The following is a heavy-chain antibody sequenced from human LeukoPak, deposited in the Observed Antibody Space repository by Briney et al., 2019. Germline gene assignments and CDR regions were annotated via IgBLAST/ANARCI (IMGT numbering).Heavy chain of an antibody. CDR3: AKDGRYCSSTSCSILGAGAFDI. CDR2: ISWDGGST. Sequence: GGSLRLSCAASGFTFDNYGMSWVRLAPGKGLEWVSLISWDGGSTYYADSVKGRFTISRDNSKNSLYLQMNSLRTEDTALYYCAKDGRYCSSTSCSILGAGAFDIWGQGTMVTVSS. D-gene: IGHD2-2*01. J-gene: IGHJ3*02. V-gene: IGHV3-43*02. CDR1: GFTFDNYG.